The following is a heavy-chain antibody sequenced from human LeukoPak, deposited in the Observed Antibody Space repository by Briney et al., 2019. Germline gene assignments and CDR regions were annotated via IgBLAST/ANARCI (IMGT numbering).Heavy chain of an antibody. V-gene: IGHV3-23*01. CDR1: GLIFINNI. Sequence: PGGSLRLSCAASGLIFINNIMNWVRQAPGKGLEWVSVISADGGDIYYADSVNGRFTISRDNSKNTLHLQMDSLRAEDTAVYYCAKDPPHSDRSIYSDNSWGQGTLVTVSS. CDR2: ISADGGDI. D-gene: IGHD3-22*01. CDR3: AKDPPHSDRSIYSDNS. J-gene: IGHJ4*02.